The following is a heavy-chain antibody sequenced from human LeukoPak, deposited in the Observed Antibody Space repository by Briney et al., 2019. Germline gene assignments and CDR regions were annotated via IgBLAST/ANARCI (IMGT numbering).Heavy chain of an antibody. CDR3: ARDTGITMVRGAIY. Sequence: ASVKVSCKASGYTFTSYGISWVRQAPGQGLEWMGWISAYNGNTNYAQKLQGRVTMTTDTSTSTAYMELRSLRSGDTAVYYCARDTGITMVRGAIYWGQGTLVTVYS. CDR2: ISAYNGNT. D-gene: IGHD3-10*01. CDR1: GYTFTSYG. J-gene: IGHJ4*02. V-gene: IGHV1-18*01.